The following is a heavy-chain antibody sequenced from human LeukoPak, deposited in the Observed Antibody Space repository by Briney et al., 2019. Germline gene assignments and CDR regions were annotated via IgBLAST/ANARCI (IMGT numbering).Heavy chain of an antibody. CDR1: GYTFTSYA. CDR3: ARDICSGGSCYSDWFDP. V-gene: IGHV1-3*01. CDR2: INAGNGNT. J-gene: IGHJ5*02. Sequence: GASVKVSCKASGYTFTSYAMHWVGQAPGQRVEWMGGINAGNGNTEYSQKFQGRVTITGDTSATTAYMELSSLRSEDTAVYYCARDICSGGSCYSDWFDPWGQGTLVTVSS. D-gene: IGHD2-15*01.